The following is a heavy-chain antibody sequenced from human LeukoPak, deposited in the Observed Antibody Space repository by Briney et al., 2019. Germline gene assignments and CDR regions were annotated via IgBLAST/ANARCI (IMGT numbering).Heavy chain of an antibody. D-gene: IGHD6-13*01. CDR1: GFTFSSYA. Sequence: GGSLRLSCAASGFTFSSYAMSWVRQAPGKGLEWVSAISGSGGSTYYADSVKGRFTISRDNSKNTLYLQMNSLRAEDTAVYYCASSYSSSGFDGMDVWGQGTAVTVSS. CDR3: ASSYSSSGFDGMDV. J-gene: IGHJ6*02. CDR2: ISGSGGST. V-gene: IGHV3-23*01.